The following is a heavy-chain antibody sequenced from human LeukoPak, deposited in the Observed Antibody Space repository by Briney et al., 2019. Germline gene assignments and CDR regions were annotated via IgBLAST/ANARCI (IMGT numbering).Heavy chain of an antibody. CDR1: GYTFTSYG. CDR3: ARDDCSGGSCYLDY. D-gene: IGHD2-15*01. V-gene: IGHV1-18*01. J-gene: IGHJ4*02. Sequence: ASVKVFCKASGYTFTSYGISWVRQAPGQGLEWMGWISAYNGNTNYAQKLQGRVTMTTDTSTSTAYMELRSLRSDDTAVYYCARDDCSGGSCYLDYWGQGTLVTVSS. CDR2: ISAYNGNT.